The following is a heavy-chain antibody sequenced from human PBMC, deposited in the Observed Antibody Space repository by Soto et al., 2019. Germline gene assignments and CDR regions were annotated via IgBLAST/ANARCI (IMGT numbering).Heavy chain of an antibody. Sequence: SETLSLTCTVSGGSISSYYWSWIRQPPGKGLEWIGYIYYSGSTNYNPSLKSRVTISVDASKHQFSLKLSSVTAADTAVYYCAREVGDIVVVPAAQIAAAGPGLYGMDVWGQGTTVTVSS. D-gene: IGHD2-2*01. CDR3: AREVGDIVVVPAAQIAAAGPGLYGMDV. J-gene: IGHJ6*02. V-gene: IGHV4-59*01. CDR2: IYYSGST. CDR1: GGSISSYY.